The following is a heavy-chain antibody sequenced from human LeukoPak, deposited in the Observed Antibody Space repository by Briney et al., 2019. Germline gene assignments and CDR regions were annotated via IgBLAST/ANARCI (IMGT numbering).Heavy chain of an antibody. V-gene: IGHV4-59*01. J-gene: IGHJ3*02. CDR3: ARVDVQLLRGAFGI. Sequence: PSETLSLTCTVSGGSISGYYWSWLRQPPGKGLEWIGYIYYSGSTNYNPSLKSRVTISVDTSKNQFSLNLSSVTAADTAVYYCARVDVQLLRGAFGIWGQGTMVTVSS. CDR1: GGSISGYY. CDR2: IYYSGST. D-gene: IGHD2-2*01.